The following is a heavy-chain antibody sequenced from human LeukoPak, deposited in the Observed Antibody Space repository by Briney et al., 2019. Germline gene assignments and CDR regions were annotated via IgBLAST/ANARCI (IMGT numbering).Heavy chain of an antibody. CDR2: ISSSGSTI. CDR3: ARTPNLEWLSYYFDY. D-gene: IGHD3-3*01. V-gene: IGHV3-11*04. Sequence: GGSLRLSCAASGFTFSDYYMSWLRQAPGKGLEWVSYISSSGSTIYYADSVKGRFTISRDNVKNSLYLRMNSLRAEDTAVYYCARTPNLEWLSYYFDYWGQGTLVTVSS. CDR1: GFTFSDYY. J-gene: IGHJ4*02.